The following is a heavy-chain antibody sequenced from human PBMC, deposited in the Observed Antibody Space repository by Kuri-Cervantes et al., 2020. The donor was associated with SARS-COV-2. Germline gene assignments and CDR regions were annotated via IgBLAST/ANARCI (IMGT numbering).Heavy chain of an antibody. V-gene: IGHV3-49*04. CDR1: GFTFSDYY. J-gene: IGHJ6*02. CDR3: TTAPGRGYSYGNYCYGMDV. Sequence: GESLKISCAASGFTFSDYYMSWVRPAPGKGLEWVGFIRSKAYGGTTEYAASVKGRFTISRDDSKSIAYLQRNSLKTEDTAVYYCTTAPGRGYSYGNYCYGMDVWSQGTTVTVSS. D-gene: IGHD5-18*01. CDR2: IRSKAYGGTT.